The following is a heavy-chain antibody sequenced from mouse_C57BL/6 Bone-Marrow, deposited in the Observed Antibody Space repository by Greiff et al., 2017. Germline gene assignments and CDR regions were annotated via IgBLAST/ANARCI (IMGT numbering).Heavy chain of an antibody. D-gene: IGHD2-2*01. Sequence: EVQLQQSVPELVKPGASVKISCKASGYSFTGYYMNWVKQSPEKSLEWIGEINPSTGGTTYNQKFKAKATLTVDKSSSTAYMQLKSLTSEDSAVYYCARESWLRWLAYWGQGTLVTVSA. CDR3: ARESWLRWLAY. V-gene: IGHV1-42*01. CDR1: GYSFTGYY. CDR2: INPSTGGT. J-gene: IGHJ3*01.